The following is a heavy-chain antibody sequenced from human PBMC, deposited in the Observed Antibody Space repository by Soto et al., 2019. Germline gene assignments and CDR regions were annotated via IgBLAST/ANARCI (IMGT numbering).Heavy chain of an antibody. CDR2: ISYDGSNK. Sequence: QVQLVESGGGVVQPGRSLRLSCAASGFTFSSYGMHWVRQAPGKGLEWVAVISYDGSNKYYADSVKGRFTISRDNSKNTLYLHMNSLRAEDTAVYYCAKDYGDYTYFDYWGQGTLVTVSS. V-gene: IGHV3-30*18. CDR3: AKDYGDYTYFDY. J-gene: IGHJ4*02. CDR1: GFTFSSYG. D-gene: IGHD4-17*01.